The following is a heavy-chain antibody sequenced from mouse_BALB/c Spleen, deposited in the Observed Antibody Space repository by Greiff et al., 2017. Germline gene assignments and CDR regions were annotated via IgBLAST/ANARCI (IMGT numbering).Heavy chain of an antibody. Sequence: EVMLVESGGGLVQPGGSMKLSCVASGFTFSSYWMSWVRQSPEKGLEWVAEIRLKSDNYATHYAESVKGKFTISRDDSKSRLYLQMNSLRAEDTGIYYCTVFDYWGQGTTLTVSS. CDR1: GFTFSSYW. CDR3: TVFDY. J-gene: IGHJ2*01. V-gene: IGHV6-3*01. CDR2: IRLKSDNYAT.